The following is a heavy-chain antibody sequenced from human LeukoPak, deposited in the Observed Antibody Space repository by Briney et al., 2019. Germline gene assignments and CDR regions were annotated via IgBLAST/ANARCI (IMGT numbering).Heavy chain of an antibody. CDR1: GYSITSVYW. CDR2: LHHSGST. Sequence: PSETLSLTCAVSGYSITSVYWWGWIRQTPGRGLEWIGSLHHSGSTSYNPSLKSRVTISVETPKNQLSLRLSPVTPADTAVYHWAVFGGEKGTGLYSVDYWGQGTLVTVSS. CDR3: AVFGGEKGTGLYSVDY. D-gene: IGHD3-16*01. V-gene: IGHV4-38-2*01. J-gene: IGHJ4*02.